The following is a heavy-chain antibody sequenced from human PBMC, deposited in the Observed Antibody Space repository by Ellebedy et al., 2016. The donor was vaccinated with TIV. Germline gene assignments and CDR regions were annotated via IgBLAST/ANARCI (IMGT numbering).Heavy chain of an antibody. V-gene: IGHV3-7*01. CDR3: ARQFTAYSYSFDI. J-gene: IGHJ3*02. CDR1: GFPFSIYW. Sequence: GGSLRLXCAGSGFPFSIYWMTWVRQAPGKGLEWVANIQQDGSETYYVDSVKGRFTISRDNAKNSLYLQMHSLRAEDTAVYYCARQFTAYSYSFDIWGQGTMVTVSP. D-gene: IGHD5-18*01. CDR2: IQQDGSET.